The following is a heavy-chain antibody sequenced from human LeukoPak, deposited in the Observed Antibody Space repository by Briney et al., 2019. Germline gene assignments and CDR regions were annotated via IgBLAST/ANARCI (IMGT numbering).Heavy chain of an antibody. V-gene: IGHV1-69*04. CDR2: IIPIFGIA. CDR1: GGTFSSYA. D-gene: IGHD3-22*01. J-gene: IGHJ4*02. Sequence: ASVNDSCKASGGTFSSYAISWVRQAPGQGREWMGRIIPIFGIANYAQRFQGRVTINADKSTSTAYMELSSLRSDDTAVYYCARERGTYYYDSSGYYSWGQGTLVTVSS. CDR3: ARERGTYYYDSSGYYS.